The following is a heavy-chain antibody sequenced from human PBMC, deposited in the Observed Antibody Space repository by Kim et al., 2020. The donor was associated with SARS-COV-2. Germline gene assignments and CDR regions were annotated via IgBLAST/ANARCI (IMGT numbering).Heavy chain of an antibody. D-gene: IGHD3-22*01. CDR1: GFTFDDYA. V-gene: IGHV3-43*02. CDR3: AKDMGGDYYDSSGYYYYYYGMDV. J-gene: IGHJ6*02. CDR2: ISGDGGST. Sequence: GGSLRLSCAASGFTFDDYAMHWVRQAPGKGLEWVSLISGDGGSTYYADSVKGRFTISRDNSKNSLYLQMNSLRTEDTALYYFAKDMGGDYYDSSGYYYYYYGMDVWGQGTTVTVSS.